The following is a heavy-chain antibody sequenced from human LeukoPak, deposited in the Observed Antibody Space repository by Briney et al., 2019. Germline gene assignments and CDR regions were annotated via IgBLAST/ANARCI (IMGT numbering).Heavy chain of an antibody. CDR2: IYYSGST. D-gene: IGHD2-2*01. CDR1: GGSISSSSYY. Sequence: SETLSLTCTVSGGSISSSSYYWGWIRQPPGKGLEWIGSIYYSGSTYYNPSLKSRVTISVDTSKNQFSLKLSSVTAADTAVYYCARLNCSSTSCSGNWFDPWGQGTLVTVSS. V-gene: IGHV4-39*07. CDR3: ARLNCSSTSCSGNWFDP. J-gene: IGHJ5*02.